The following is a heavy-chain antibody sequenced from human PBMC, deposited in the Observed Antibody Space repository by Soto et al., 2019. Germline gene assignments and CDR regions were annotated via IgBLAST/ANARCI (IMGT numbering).Heavy chain of an antibody. J-gene: IGHJ4*01. D-gene: IGHD1-26*01. CDR2: ISKNGDII. V-gene: IGHV3-11*01. Sequence: PVGSLRLSCAASGFIFSDYYMTWIRQAPGKGLEWISYISKNGDIIYYGDSVKGRFTISRDQAKNSLFLQMNSLRAEDTAMYYCARGPSGDYRTKGYFDYWGQGSVVTVSS. CDR3: ARGPSGDYRTKGYFDY. CDR1: GFIFSDYY.